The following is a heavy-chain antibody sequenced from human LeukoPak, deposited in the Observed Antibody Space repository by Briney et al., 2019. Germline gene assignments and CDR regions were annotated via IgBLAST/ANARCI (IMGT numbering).Heavy chain of an antibody. V-gene: IGHV4-38-2*02. CDR2: INHSGST. CDR1: GYSISSGYY. D-gene: IGHD2-15*01. J-gene: IGHJ4*02. Sequence: SETLSLTCTVSGYSISSGYYWGWIRQPPGKGLEWIGEINHSGSTNYNPSLKSRVTISVDTSKNQFSLKLRSVTAADTAVYYCARVICSGGSCRFDYWGQGTLVTVSS. CDR3: ARVICSGGSCRFDY.